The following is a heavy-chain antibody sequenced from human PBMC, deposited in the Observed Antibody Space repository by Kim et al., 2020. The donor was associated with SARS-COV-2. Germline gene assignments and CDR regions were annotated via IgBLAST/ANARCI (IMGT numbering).Heavy chain of an antibody. CDR3: ARDPSTDYYSGMDV. J-gene: IGHJ6*02. Sequence: GGSLRLSCAASGFTFSSYSMNWVRQAPGKGLEWVSSISSSCVYIYYVDSVRGRFTTSRDNAKNSLYLQMNSLRAEDTAVYFCARDPSTDYYSGMDVWGQGTTVTVSS. CDR1: GFTFSSYS. V-gene: IGHV3-21*01. CDR2: ISSSCVYI.